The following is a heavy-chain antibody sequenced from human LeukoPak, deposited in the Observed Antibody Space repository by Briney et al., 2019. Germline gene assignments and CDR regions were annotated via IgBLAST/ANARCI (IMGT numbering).Heavy chain of an antibody. CDR3: ASPAPYCSGGSCYLFYY. J-gene: IGHJ4*02. CDR1: GGTFSSYA. D-gene: IGHD2-15*01. V-gene: IGHV1-69*06. Sequence: ASVKVSCKASGGTFSSYAISWVRQAPGQGLEWMGGIIPIFGTANYAQKFQGRVTITADKSTSTAYMELSSLRSEDTAVYYCASPAPYCSGGSCYLFYYWGQGTLVTVSA. CDR2: IIPIFGTA.